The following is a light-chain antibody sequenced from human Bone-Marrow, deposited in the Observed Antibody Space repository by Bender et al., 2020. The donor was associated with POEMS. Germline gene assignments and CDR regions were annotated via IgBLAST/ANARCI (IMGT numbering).Light chain of an antibody. Sequence: QSVLTQPPSVSGAPGQRVTISCTGSSSNIGAGSDVHWYQQLPGRAPKLLIYGTSNRPSGVPDRFSGSKSGTSASLAITGLQAEDEADYYCAVWDDSLNGWVFGGGTKLTVL. CDR1: SSNIGAGSD. CDR2: GTS. J-gene: IGLJ3*02. CDR3: AVWDDSLNGWV. V-gene: IGLV1-40*01.